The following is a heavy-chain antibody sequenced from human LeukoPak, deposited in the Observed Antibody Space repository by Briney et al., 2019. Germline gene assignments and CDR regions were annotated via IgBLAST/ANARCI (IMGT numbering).Heavy chain of an antibody. CDR3: ARQIASAGTAGFDF. D-gene: IGHD6-13*01. J-gene: IGHJ4*02. V-gene: IGHV4-4*07. CDR1: GGSISSYY. CDR2: IYSTGST. Sequence: SETLSLTSTVSGGSISSYYWSWIRQPAGKGLEWIGRIYSTGSTNYNPSLKSRVTMSVDTSKNQFSLRLRSVIAADTAVYYCARQIASAGTAGFDFWGQGALVTVSS.